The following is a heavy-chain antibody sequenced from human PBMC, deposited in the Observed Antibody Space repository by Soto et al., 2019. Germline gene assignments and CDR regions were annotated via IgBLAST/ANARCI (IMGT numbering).Heavy chain of an antibody. CDR2: INPSGGST. CDR3: ARGITIFGGYYYYGMDV. J-gene: IGHJ6*02. CDR1: GYTFTSYY. Sequence: EASVKVSCKASGYTFTSYYMHWVRQAPGQGLEWMGIINPSGGSTSYAQKFQGRVTMTRDTSTSTVYMELSSLRSEDTAVYYCARGITIFGGYYYYGMDVWGQGTTVTVS. V-gene: IGHV1-46*01. D-gene: IGHD3-3*01.